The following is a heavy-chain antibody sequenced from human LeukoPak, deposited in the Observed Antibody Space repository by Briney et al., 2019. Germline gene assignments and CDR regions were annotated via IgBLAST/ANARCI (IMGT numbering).Heavy chain of an antibody. Sequence: GRSLRLSCAASGFTFSTYGMHWVRQAPGRGLEWVAVISHDGSNKYYADSVKGRFTISRDNSKNTLYLQMNSLGAEDTAVYYCAKVFFSGSYYAASDYWGQGTLVTVSS. D-gene: IGHD1-26*01. CDR1: GFTFSTYG. J-gene: IGHJ4*02. CDR2: ISHDGSNK. CDR3: AKVFFSGSYYAASDY. V-gene: IGHV3-30*18.